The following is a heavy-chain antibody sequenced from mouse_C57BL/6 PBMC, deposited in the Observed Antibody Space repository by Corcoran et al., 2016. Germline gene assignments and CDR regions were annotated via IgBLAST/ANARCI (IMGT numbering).Heavy chain of an antibody. D-gene: IGHD1-1*01. CDR2: MNIYSGVP. V-gene: IGHV9-3*01. Sequence: QIQLVQSGPELKKPGETVKISCKASGYTFTTYGMSWVKQAPGKGLKWMGWMNIYSGVPTYADDFKGRFALSLETSASTAYLEIHNLKSEDTATYFCARDTNWYFDVWGIGTTVTVSS. J-gene: IGHJ1*03. CDR1: GYTFTTYG. CDR3: ARDTNWYFDV.